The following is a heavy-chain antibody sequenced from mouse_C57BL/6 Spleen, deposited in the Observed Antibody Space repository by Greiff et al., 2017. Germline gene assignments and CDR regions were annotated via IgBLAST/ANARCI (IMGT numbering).Heavy chain of an antibody. D-gene: IGHD1-1*01. CDR3: AREADYYGSSFDY. V-gene: IGHV1-50*01. CDR1: GYTFTSYW. CDR2: IDPSDSYT. Sequence: QVQLQQPGAELVKPGASVKLSCKASGYTFTSYWMQWVKQRPGQGLEWIGEIDPSDSYTNYNQKFKGKATLTVDTSSSTAYMQLSSLTSEDSAVYYCAREADYYGSSFDYWGQGTTLTVSS. J-gene: IGHJ2*01.